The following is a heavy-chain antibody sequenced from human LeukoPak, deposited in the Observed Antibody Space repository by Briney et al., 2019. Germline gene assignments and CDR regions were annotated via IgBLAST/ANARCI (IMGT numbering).Heavy chain of an antibody. D-gene: IGHD6-6*01. Sequence: PGGSLRLSCAASGFTFSSYAMSWVRQAPGTGLEWVSAISGSGGSTYYADSVKGRFTISRDNSKNTLYLQMNSLRAEDTAVYYCAKDGYSSSSRDFGYWGQGTLVTVSS. CDR2: ISGSGGST. J-gene: IGHJ4*02. V-gene: IGHV3-23*01. CDR3: AKDGYSSSSRDFGY. CDR1: GFTFSSYA.